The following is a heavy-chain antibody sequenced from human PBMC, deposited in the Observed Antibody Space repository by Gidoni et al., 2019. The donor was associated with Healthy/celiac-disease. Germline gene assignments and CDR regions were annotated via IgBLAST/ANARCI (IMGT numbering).Heavy chain of an antibody. CDR2: ISWNSGSI. D-gene: IGHD1-26*01. V-gene: IGHV3-9*01. J-gene: IGHJ3*02. Sequence: EVQLVESGGGLVQPGRSLRLSCAASGFTFDDYAMHWVRQAPGKGLEWVSGISWNSGSIGYADSVKGRFTISRDNAKNSLYLQMNSLKAEDTALYYCAKDPGRSGRRGAFDIWGQGTMVTVSS. CDR3: AKDPGRSGRRGAFDI. CDR1: GFTFDDYA.